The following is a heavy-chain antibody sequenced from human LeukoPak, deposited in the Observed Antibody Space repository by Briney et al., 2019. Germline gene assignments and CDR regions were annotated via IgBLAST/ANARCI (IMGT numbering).Heavy chain of an antibody. D-gene: IGHD6-13*01. CDR2: IKQDGGEK. Sequence: GGSLRLSCAVSGFTFSSYWMNWVRQAPGKGLEWVASIKQDGGEKSYVDSVKGRFTISRDNAKTSLYLQMSSLRAEDTAVYYCARDGTAAGLYFDLWGQGTLVTVSS. CDR3: ARDGTAAGLYFDL. CDR1: GFTFSSYW. V-gene: IGHV3-7*01. J-gene: IGHJ4*01.